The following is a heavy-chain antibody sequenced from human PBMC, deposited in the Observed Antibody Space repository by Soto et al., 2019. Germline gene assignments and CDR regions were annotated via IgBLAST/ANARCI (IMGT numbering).Heavy chain of an antibody. D-gene: IGHD2-21*01. CDR1: GGSFSGHY. CDR3: ARGYPRAIFSTALATSYWFDS. J-gene: IGHJ5*01. CDR2: INPRGST. V-gene: IGHV4-34*01. Sequence: QVQLQQWGAGLLKPSETLSLTCAVYGGSFSGHYWSWIRQYPGKGLEWIAEINPRGSTNYNPSLMSRVTMSVDTSNNQSSLRLGSVPAADTAVYYWARGYPRAIFSTALATSYWFDSWGQGGLVTVSS.